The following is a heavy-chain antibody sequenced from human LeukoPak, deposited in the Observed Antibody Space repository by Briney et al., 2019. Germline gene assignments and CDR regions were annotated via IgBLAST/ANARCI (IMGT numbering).Heavy chain of an antibody. CDR2: IYYSGST. CDR1: GGSISGYY. V-gene: IGHV4-59*06. D-gene: IGHD3-10*01. J-gene: IGHJ4*02. CDR3: ATGGRYGSGSYYNGDY. Sequence: SETLSLTCTVSGGSISGYYWSWIRQHPGKGLEWIGYIYYSGSTYYNPSLKSRVTISVDTSKNQFSLKLSSVTAADTAVYYCATGGRYGSGSYYNGDYWGQGTLVTVSS.